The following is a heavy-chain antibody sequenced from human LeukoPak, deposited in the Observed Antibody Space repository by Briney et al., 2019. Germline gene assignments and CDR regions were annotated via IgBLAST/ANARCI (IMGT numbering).Heavy chain of an antibody. CDR2: ISGSGGST. Sequence: GGSLRLSCAASGFTFSSYAMSWVRQAPGKGLEWVSAISGSGGSTYYADSVKGRFTISRGNSKNTLYLQMNSLRAEDTAVYYCAKDVYYDFWSGYYSAFDIWGQGTMVTVSS. V-gene: IGHV3-23*01. CDR1: GFTFSSYA. J-gene: IGHJ3*02. CDR3: AKDVYYDFWSGYYSAFDI. D-gene: IGHD3-3*01.